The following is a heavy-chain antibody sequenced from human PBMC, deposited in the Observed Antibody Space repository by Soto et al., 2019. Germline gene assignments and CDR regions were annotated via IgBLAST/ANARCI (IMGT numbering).Heavy chain of an antibody. V-gene: IGHV3-21*01. CDR1: GFTFRNYA. J-gene: IGHJ3*02. CDR2: ISSSSSYI. CDR3: ARDRRRTTIFGVAADAFDI. D-gene: IGHD3-3*01. Sequence: PGGSLRLSCAASGFTFRNYAMTWVRQAPGKGLEWVSSISSSSSYIYYADSVKGRFTISRDNAKNSLYLQMNSLRAEDTAVYYCARDRRRTTIFGVAADAFDIWGQGTMVTVSS.